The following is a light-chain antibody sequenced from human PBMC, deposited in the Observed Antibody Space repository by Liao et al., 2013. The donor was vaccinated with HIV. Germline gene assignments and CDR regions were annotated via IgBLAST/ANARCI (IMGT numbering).Light chain of an antibody. V-gene: IGLV3-1*01. Sequence: FDLTQPPSMAVSAGQTARITCSGQGLGDKFTCWFQQRPGQSPVMIIFEDSKRPSGIPERFSASHSGDTATLTISGTQPLDEADYFCQKWDNTLVAFGGGTRLTVL. CDR1: GLGDKF. CDR2: EDS. CDR3: QKWDNTLVA. J-gene: IGLJ2*01.